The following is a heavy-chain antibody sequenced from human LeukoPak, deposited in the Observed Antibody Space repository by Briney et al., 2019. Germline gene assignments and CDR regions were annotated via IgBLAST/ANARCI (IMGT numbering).Heavy chain of an antibody. CDR2: IYYSGST. Sequence: SWVRQAPGKGLEWIGYIYYSGSTYHNPSLKSRVTISVDTSKNQFSLKLSSVTAADTAVYYCAREGRYYYDSSGPGDAFDIWGQGTMVTVSS. J-gene: IGHJ3*02. CDR3: AREGRYYYDSSGPGDAFDI. V-gene: IGHV4-31*02. D-gene: IGHD3-22*01.